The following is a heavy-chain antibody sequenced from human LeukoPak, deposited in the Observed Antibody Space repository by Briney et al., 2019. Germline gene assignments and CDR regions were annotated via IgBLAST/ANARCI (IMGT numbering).Heavy chain of an antibody. Sequence: GASVKVSCKASGYTFTSYDINWVRQATGQGLEWMGWMNPNSGNTGYAQKFQGRVTMTRNTSISTAYMELSSLRSEDTAVYYCARATGKDILTGRKLDCWGQGTLVSVSP. V-gene: IGHV1-8*01. CDR3: ARATGKDILTGRKLDC. J-gene: IGHJ4*02. CDR1: GYTFTSYD. CDR2: MNPNSGNT. D-gene: IGHD3-9*01.